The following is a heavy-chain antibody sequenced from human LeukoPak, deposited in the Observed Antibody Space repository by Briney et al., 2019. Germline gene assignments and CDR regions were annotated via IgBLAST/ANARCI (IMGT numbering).Heavy chain of an antibody. CDR3: ARNKLVRGGGVDY. CDR2: ISSSSSYT. Sequence: GGSLRLSCAASGXTFSDYYMSWIRQAPGKGPEWVSYISSSSSYTNYADSVKGRFTISRDNAKNSLYLQMNSLRAEDTAVYYCARNKLVRGGGVDYWGQGTLVTVSS. V-gene: IGHV3-11*06. J-gene: IGHJ4*02. D-gene: IGHD3-10*01. CDR1: GXTFSDYY.